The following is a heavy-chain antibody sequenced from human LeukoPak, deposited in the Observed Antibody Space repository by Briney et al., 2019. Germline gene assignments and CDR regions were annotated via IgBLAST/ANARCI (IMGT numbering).Heavy chain of an antibody. D-gene: IGHD3-3*01. CDR1: GFTFSSYA. CDR3: ARGPRVVIDLYYFDY. V-gene: IGHV3-30-3*01. Sequence: GRSLRLSCAASGFTFSSYAMHWVRQAPGKGLEWVAVISYDGSNKYYADSVKGRFTISRDNSKNTLYLQMNSLRAEDTAVYYCARGPRVVIDLYYFDYWGQGTLVTVSS. J-gene: IGHJ4*02. CDR2: ISYDGSNK.